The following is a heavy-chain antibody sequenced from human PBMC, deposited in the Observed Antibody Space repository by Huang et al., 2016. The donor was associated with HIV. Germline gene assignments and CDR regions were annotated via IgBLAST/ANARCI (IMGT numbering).Heavy chain of an antibody. Sequence: QVQLEQWGAGLLKASETLSLTCAVYGGSFSGYSWNWLRQAPGKGLEWVGEINHSGNTNYHPYLKSRVNISVYTSKSQFSLYLTSLSAADTGTYFCARRYNSRRDYWGRGTLVTVHS. J-gene: IGHJ4*02. CDR2: INHSGNT. V-gene: IGHV4-34*02. CDR3: ARRYNSRRDY. D-gene: IGHD3-22*01. CDR1: GGSFSGYS.